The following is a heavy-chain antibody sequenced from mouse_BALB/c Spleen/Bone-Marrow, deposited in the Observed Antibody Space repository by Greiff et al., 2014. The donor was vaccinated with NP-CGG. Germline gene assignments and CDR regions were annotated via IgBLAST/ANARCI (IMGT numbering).Heavy chain of an antibody. D-gene: IGHD1-2*01. J-gene: IGHJ4*01. CDR3: TRERHFYGADALGY. V-gene: IGHV14-3*02. CDR2: IDPANGNT. Sequence: VQLQQSGAELVKPGASVKLSCTASGFNVKETYMQWVKQRPEQGLEWIGRIDPANGNTQYDPTFQGKATITTDTSSNTAYLQLISLTSEDTTVYYCTRERHFYGADALGYWGQGTSVTVSS. CDR1: GFNVKETY.